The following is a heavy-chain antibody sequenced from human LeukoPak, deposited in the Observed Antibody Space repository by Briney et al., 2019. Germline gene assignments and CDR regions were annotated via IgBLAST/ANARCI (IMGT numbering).Heavy chain of an antibody. Sequence: PGGSLRLSCVASGFTFSDYVMYWVRQVPGKGLEGVLGIIGTSSYTYSADFVKGRFTISRDNSMNTLRLQMNSLRVEDTAVYYCAKGSNFYASGSHFDVWGQGTLVTVSS. CDR2: IIGTSSYT. V-gene: IGHV3-23*01. J-gene: IGHJ4*02. CDR1: GFTFSDYV. CDR3: AKGSNFYASGSHFDV. D-gene: IGHD3-10*01.